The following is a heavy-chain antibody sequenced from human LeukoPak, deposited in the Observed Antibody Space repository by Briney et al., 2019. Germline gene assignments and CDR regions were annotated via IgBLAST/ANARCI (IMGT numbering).Heavy chain of an antibody. J-gene: IGHJ5*02. V-gene: IGHV3-74*01. CDR3: ARDLGPWFDP. Sequence: PGGSLRLSCAASGFTFSSYWMHWVRQAPGKGLVWVSRINGDGSSTTYADSVKGRFTISRDNAKNTLYLQMNGLRAEDTAIYYCARDLGPWFDPWGQGTLVIVSS. CDR2: INGDGSST. CDR1: GFTFSSYW. D-gene: IGHD7-27*01.